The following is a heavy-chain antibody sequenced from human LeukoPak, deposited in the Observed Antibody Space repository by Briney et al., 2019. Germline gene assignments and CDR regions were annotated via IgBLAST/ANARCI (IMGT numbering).Heavy chain of an antibody. CDR3: ARDWNLDYDSSGPRYYFDY. D-gene: IGHD3-22*01. Sequence: RASVKVSCKASGGTFSSYAISWVRQAPGQGLEWMGGIIPIFGTANYAQKFQGRVTITADESTSTAYMELSSLRSEDTAVYYCARDWNLDYDSSGPRYYFDYWGQGTLVTVSS. J-gene: IGHJ4*02. V-gene: IGHV1-69*13. CDR2: IIPIFGTA. CDR1: GGTFSSYA.